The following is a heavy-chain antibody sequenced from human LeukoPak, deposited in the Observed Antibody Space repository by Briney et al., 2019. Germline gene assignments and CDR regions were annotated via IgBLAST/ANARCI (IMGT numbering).Heavy chain of an antibody. CDR1: GFTFCSYW. J-gene: IGHJ4*02. CDR2: INSDGSST. Sequence: SGGSLRLSCAASGFTFCSYWMHCVRHGPGKGLVWGSRINSDGSSTTYADSVRGRFPISRDNAKSTLYLQMNSLRAEDTAVYYCASSTQISKYADYWGQGALVTVSS. CDR3: ASSTQISKYADY. D-gene: IGHD2-2*01. V-gene: IGHV3-74*01.